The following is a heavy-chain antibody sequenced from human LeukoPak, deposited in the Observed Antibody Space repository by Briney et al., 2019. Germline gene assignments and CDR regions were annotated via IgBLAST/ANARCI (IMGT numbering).Heavy chain of an antibody. CDR2: ISESGGTT. CDR1: GFTFSSYA. V-gene: IGHV3-23*01. J-gene: IGHJ4*02. D-gene: IGHD6-19*01. CDR3: ARQWLING. Sequence: GGSLRLSCAASGFTFSSYAMNWVRQAPGKGLEWVSSISESGGTTDYADSVKGRFTISRDNSKNTLYPQMNSLRAEDTAVYYCARQWLINGWGQGILVTVSS.